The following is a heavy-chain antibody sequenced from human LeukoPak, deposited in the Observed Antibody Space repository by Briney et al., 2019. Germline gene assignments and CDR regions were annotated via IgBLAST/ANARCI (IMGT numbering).Heavy chain of an antibody. D-gene: IGHD3-9*01. V-gene: IGHV3-20*04. CDR1: GFTFDDYG. CDR2: INWNGGST. J-gene: IGHJ4*02. Sequence: GGSLRLSCAASGFTFDDYGMSWVRQAPGKGLEWVSGINWNGGSTGYADSVKGRFTTSRDNSKNTLYLQVNSLRAEDTAFYYCARSTSFWFFDYWGQGTLVTVSS. CDR3: ARSTSFWFFDY.